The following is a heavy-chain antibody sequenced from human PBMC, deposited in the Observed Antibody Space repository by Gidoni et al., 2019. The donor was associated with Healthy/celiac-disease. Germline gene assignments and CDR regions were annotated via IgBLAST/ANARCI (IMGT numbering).Heavy chain of an antibody. V-gene: IGHV4-34*01. J-gene: IGHJ4*02. CDR2: INHSGST. Sequence: QVQLQQWGAGLLKPSETLSLTCAVYGGSFSGYYWSWIRQPPGKGLEWIGEINHSGSTNYNPSLKSRVTISVDTSKNQFSLKLSSVTAADTAVYYCARGRGLWSYGYYFDYWGQGTLVTVSS. CDR3: ARGRGLWSYGYYFDY. CDR1: GGSFSGYY. D-gene: IGHD5-18*01.